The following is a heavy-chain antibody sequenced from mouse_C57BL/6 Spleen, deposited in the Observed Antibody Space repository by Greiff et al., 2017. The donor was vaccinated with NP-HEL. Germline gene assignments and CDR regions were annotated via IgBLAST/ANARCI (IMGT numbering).Heavy chain of an antibody. CDR2: ISSGSSTI. J-gene: IGHJ2*01. CDR3: AREVGGDFDY. CDR1: GFTFSDYG. D-gene: IGHD1-1*02. V-gene: IGHV5-17*01. Sequence: EVKLVESGGGLVKPGGSLKLSCAASGFTFSDYGMHWVRQAPEKGLEWVAYISSGSSTIYYADTVKGRFTISRDNAKNTLFLQMTSLRSEDTAMYYCAREVGGDFDYWGQVTTLTVSS.